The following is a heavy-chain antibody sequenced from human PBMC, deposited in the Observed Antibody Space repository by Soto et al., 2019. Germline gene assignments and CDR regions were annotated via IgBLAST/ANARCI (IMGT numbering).Heavy chain of an antibody. D-gene: IGHD2-15*01. V-gene: IGHV1-3*01. CDR2: INAGNGNT. Sequence: ASVKVSCKASGYTFTTYAMHWVRQAPGQRLEWMGWINAGNGNTKYSQKFQGRVTITRDTSASTVYMELSSLRSEDTAVYYCARDRPLVVVAATQGWFDPWGQGTLVTVSS. CDR1: GYTFTTYA. J-gene: IGHJ5*02. CDR3: ARDRPLVVVAATQGWFDP.